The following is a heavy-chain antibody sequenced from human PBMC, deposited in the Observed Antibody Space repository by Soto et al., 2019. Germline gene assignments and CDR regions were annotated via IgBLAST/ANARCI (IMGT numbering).Heavy chain of an antibody. J-gene: IGHJ4*02. CDR1: GFTFSTTG. CDR3: TTARHCSRDACPAAE. D-gene: IGHD2-21*01. V-gene: IGHV3-23*01. Sequence: PGGSLRLSCTTSGFTFSTTGMLWLRQPPGKGLEWVSAIGPDPSNTKYTDSVKGRFIISRDNSKNTVFLQMTSLGAEDMALYYCTTARHCSRDACPAAEWGQGTLVTVSS. CDR2: IGPDPSNT.